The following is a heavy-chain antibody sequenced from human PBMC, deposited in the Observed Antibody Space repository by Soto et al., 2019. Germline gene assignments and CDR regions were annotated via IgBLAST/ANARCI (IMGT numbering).Heavy chain of an antibody. V-gene: IGHV3-11*06. J-gene: IGHJ6*02. CDR3: ASSHYYGSGSYHGMDV. CDR2: ISSSSSYT. CDR1: GFTFSDYY. Sequence: GGSLRLSCAASGFTFSDYYMSWIRQAPGKGLEWVSYISSSSSYTNYADSVKGRFTISRDNAKNSLYLQMNSLRAEDTAVYYCASSHYYGSGSYHGMDVWGQGTTVTVSS. D-gene: IGHD3-10*01.